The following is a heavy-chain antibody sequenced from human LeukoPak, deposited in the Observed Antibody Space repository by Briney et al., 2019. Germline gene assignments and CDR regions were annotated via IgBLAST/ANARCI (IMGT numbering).Heavy chain of an antibody. D-gene: IGHD1-1*01. Sequence: SETLSLTCSVSADSITMYYWTWIRQPPGKGLEWLGYVDHTGSTNFNTSLNGRVSISRATTKNLFSLRLRSVTAADTAVYFCARGRVSSSTWYSTYYYYFYMDVWGKGTTVTVSS. CDR2: VDHTGST. CDR1: ADSITMYY. J-gene: IGHJ6*03. CDR3: ARGRVSSSTWYSTYYYYFYMDV. V-gene: IGHV4-59*01.